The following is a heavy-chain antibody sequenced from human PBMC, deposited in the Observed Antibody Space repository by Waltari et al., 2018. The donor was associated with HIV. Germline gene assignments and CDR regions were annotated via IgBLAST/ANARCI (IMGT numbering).Heavy chain of an antibody. V-gene: IGHV1-3*01. CDR1: GYNFTFYT. J-gene: IGHJ4*01. Sequence: VLLVQSGTEVKKPGASVTISSKPSGYNFTFYTILWVRQAHGRGLEWLGWINSGNGNSRYSHGFQDRLTMTRDISASTSYFVLSGLTSDDTFVYFCARSGIVRGRSYELLAFWGQGT. D-gene: IGHD3-16*01. CDR2: INSGNGNS. CDR3: ARSGIVRGRSYELLAF.